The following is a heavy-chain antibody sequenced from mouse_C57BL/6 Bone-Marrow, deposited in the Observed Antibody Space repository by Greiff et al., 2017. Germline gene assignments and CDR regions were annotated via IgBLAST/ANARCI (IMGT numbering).Heavy chain of an antibody. D-gene: IGHD1-1*01. CDR1: GFNIKDDY. V-gene: IGHV14-4*01. CDR3: TTRSSTVVAPYWYFDV. CDR2: IDPENGDT. Sequence: EVKLMESGAELVRPGASVKLSCTASGFNIKDDYMHWVKQRPEQGLEWIGWIDPENGDTEYASKFQGKATITADTSSNTAYLQLSSLTSEDTAVYYCTTRSSTVVAPYWYFDVWGTGTTVTVSS. J-gene: IGHJ1*03.